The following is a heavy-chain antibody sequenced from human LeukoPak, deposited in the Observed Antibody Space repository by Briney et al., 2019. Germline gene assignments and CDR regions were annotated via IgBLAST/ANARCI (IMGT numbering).Heavy chain of an antibody. V-gene: IGHV1-18*01. D-gene: IGHD3-9*01. CDR2: VTSYNGDT. Sequence: ASVRVSCKASGYTFNNYGISWVRQAPGQGLEWMGWVTSYNGDTNYAQKFQGRVTMSTDTSTNTAYMELRSLRFDDTAIYYCAKDWHILTGRNCFDPWGQGTLVTVSS. CDR1: GYTFNNYG. CDR3: AKDWHILTGRNCFDP. J-gene: IGHJ5*02.